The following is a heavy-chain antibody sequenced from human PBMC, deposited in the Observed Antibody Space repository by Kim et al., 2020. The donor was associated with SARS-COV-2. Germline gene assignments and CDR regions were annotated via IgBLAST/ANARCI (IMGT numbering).Heavy chain of an antibody. D-gene: IGHD3-3*01. J-gene: IGHJ4*02. V-gene: IGHV4-61*01. CDR3: ARSGVVGDFWSGYYTMGY. Sequence: SETLSLTCTVSGGSVSSGSYYWSWIRQPPGKGLEWIGYIYYSGSTNYNPSLKSRVTISVDTSKNQFSLKLSSVTAADTAVYYCARSGVVGDFWSGYYTMGYWGQGTLVTVSS. CDR2: IYYSGST. CDR1: GGSVSSGSYY.